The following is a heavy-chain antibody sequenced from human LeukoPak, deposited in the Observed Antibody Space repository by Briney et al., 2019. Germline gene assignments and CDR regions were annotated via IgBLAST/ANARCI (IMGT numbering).Heavy chain of an antibody. CDR3: ARQVVGSLKGYYYYYMDV. Sequence: GESLKIPCKGSGYSFTSYWIGWVRQMPGKGLEWMGIIYPGDSDTRYSPSFQGQVTISADKSISTAYLQWSSLKASDTAMYYCARQVVGSLKGYYYYYMDVWGKGTTVTVSS. D-gene: IGHD2-2*01. CDR2: IYPGDSDT. CDR1: GYSFTSYW. V-gene: IGHV5-51*01. J-gene: IGHJ6*03.